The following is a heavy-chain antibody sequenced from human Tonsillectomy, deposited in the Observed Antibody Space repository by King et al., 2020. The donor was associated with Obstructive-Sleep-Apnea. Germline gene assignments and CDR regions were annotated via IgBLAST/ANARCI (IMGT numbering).Heavy chain of an antibody. J-gene: IGHJ2*01. V-gene: IGHV3-33*01. Sequence: VQLVESGGGVVQPGRSLRLSCAASGLSLSSYGMHWVRQAPGKGLEWVANIWFDGSNKYYAESVKGRFTVSKDKSKNTMYLQMDGLRAEDTAVYYCARDLCTSCIGGDWYLDLWGRGTLVTVSS. CDR3: ARDLCTSCIGGDWYLDL. CDR1: GLSLSSYG. CDR2: IWFDGSNK. D-gene: IGHD2-2*01.